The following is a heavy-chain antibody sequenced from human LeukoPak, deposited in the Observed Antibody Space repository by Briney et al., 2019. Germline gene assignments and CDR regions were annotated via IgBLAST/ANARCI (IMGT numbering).Heavy chain of an antibody. V-gene: IGHV4-34*01. Sequence: SETLSLTCAVYGGSFSGYYWSWIRQPPGKGLEWIGEINHSGSTNYNPSLKSRVTISVDTSKNQFSLKLSSVTAADTAVYYCARGGRWLNRYFDLWGRGTLVTVSS. J-gene: IGHJ2*01. D-gene: IGHD2-15*01. CDR1: GGSFSGYY. CDR3: ARGGRWLNRYFDL. CDR2: INHSGST.